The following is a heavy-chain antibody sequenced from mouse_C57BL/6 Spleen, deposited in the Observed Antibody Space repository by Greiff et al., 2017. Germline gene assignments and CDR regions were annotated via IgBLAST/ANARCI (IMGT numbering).Heavy chain of an antibody. CDR1: GYTFTSYW. V-gene: IGHV1-55*01. J-gene: IGHJ1*03. CDR3: AREDYGSKGYFDD. CDR2: IYPGSGST. Sequence: QVQLQQSGAELVKPGASVKMSCKASGYTFTSYWITWVKQRPGQGLEWIGDIYPGSGSTNYNEKFKSKATLTADTSSSTAYMQLSSLTSEDSAVDYCAREDYGSKGYFDDWGTGTTVTVSS. D-gene: IGHD1-1*01.